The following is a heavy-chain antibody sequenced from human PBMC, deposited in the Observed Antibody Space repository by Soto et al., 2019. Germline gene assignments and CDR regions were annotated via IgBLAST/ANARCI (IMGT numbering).Heavy chain of an antibody. J-gene: IGHJ4*02. CDR3: AKSSMTTVTDDTDFDY. Sequence: PGGSLRLSCAASGFTFSSYAMSWVRQAPGKGLEWVSAISGSGGSTYYADSVKGRFTISRDNSKNTLYLQMNSLRAEDTAVYYCAKSSMTTVTDDTDFDYWGQGTLVTVSS. CDR2: ISGSGGST. V-gene: IGHV3-23*01. CDR1: GFTFSSYA. D-gene: IGHD4-17*01.